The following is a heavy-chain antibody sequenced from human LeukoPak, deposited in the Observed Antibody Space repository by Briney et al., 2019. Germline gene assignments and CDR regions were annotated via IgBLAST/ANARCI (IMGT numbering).Heavy chain of an antibody. CDR3: ARIMTTMTTLDY. CDR2: VSRDGSTI. V-gene: IGHV3-48*03. CDR1: GFTFSSYE. J-gene: IGHJ4*02. Sequence: TGGSLRLSCTASGFTFSSYEMNWVRQAPGKGLEWLSYVSRDGSTIYYADSVKGRFTISRDNAKNSLYLQMNSLRAEDTAVYYCARIMTTMTTLDYWGQGTRDTVSS. D-gene: IGHD4-17*01.